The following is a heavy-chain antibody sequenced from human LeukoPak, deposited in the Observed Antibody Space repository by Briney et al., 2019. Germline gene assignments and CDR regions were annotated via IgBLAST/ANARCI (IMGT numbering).Heavy chain of an antibody. CDR1: GYTFTSYD. CDR3: ARGRETAVHCSGGSCYYFDY. CDR2: MNPNSGNT. J-gene: IGHJ4*02. D-gene: IGHD2-15*01. V-gene: IGHV1-8*01. Sequence: ASVKVSCKASGYTFTSYDINWVRQATGQGLEWMGWMNPNSGNTGYAQKFQGRVTMTRNTSISTAYMELSSLRSEDTAVYYCARGRETAVHCSGGSCYYFDYWGQGTLVTVSS.